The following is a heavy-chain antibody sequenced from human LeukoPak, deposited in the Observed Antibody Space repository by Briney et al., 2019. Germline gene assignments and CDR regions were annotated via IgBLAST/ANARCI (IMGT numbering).Heavy chain of an antibody. Sequence: KTSETLSLTCTVSGGSISSYYWSWLRQPPGKGLEWIGYIQYSANTNYNPSLKSRVTISIDTSKNQFSLKLSSVTAADTAVYLCARSGGSYYDYWGQGTLVTVSS. J-gene: IGHJ4*02. CDR1: GGSISSYY. CDR2: IQYSANT. V-gene: IGHV4-59*08. D-gene: IGHD1-26*01. CDR3: ARSGGSYYDY.